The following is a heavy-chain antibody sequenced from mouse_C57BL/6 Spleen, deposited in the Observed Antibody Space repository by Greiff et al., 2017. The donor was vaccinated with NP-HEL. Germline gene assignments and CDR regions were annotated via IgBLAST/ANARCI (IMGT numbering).Heavy chain of an antibody. CDR2: IYPRSGNT. D-gene: IGHD2-1*01. J-gene: IGHJ4*01. CDR3: ARFRTIYYGSYYAMDY. V-gene: IGHV1-81*01. Sequence: QVQLKQSGAELARPGASVKLSCKASGYTFTSYGISWVKQRTGQGLEWIGEIYPRSGNTYYNEKFKGKATLTADKSSSTAYMELRSLTSEDSAVYFCARFRTIYYGSYYAMDYWGQGTSVTVSS. CDR1: GYTFTSYG.